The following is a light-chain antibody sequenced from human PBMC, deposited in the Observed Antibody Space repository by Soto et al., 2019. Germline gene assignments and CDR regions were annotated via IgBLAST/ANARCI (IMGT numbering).Light chain of an antibody. CDR1: QSVSSN. Sequence: IVMTQSPATLSVSPGERATLSCRASQSVSSNLAWYQQKPGQAPRILIYGASTRSTGIPARFSGSGSGTEFTLPISSLQSEDFAVYYCQQYNNWPPWTFGQGTKVEIK. CDR3: QQYNNWPPWT. J-gene: IGKJ1*01. CDR2: GAS. V-gene: IGKV3-15*01.